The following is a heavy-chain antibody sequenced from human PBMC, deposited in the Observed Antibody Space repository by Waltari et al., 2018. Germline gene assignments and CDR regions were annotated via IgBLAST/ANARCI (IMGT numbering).Heavy chain of an antibody. CDR2: INQDGSVR. CDR3: ARDAYSHPDY. V-gene: IGHV3-7*04. J-gene: IGHJ4*02. Sequence: EVKLVESGGGLVQPGGPLRLSCAASRSPFSRAWMAWVRQAPGKGLEWVANINQDGSVRNYVGSVKGRFTISRDNGENSLFLQMNNLRAEDTALYYCARDAYSHPDYWGQGILVTVSS. D-gene: IGHD3-16*01. CDR1: RSPFSRAW.